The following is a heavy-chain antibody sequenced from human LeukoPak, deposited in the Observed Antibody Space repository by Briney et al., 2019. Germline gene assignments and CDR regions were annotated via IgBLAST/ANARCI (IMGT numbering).Heavy chain of an antibody. CDR2: ISYDGSNK. Sequence: QTGGSLRLSCAASGFTFSSYGMHWVRQAPGKGLEWVAVISYDGSNKYYADSVKGRFTISRDNSKNTLYLQMNSLRAEDTAVYYCAEEPSYYNRLRYFQHWGQGTLVTVSS. J-gene: IGHJ1*01. CDR3: AEEPSYYNRLRYFQH. CDR1: GFTFSSYG. D-gene: IGHD3-10*01. V-gene: IGHV3-30*18.